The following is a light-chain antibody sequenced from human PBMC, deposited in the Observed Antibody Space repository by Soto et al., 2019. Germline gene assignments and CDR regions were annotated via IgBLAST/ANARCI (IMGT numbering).Light chain of an antibody. CDR1: QSVSSN. V-gene: IGKV3-15*01. Sequence: ETVMTQSPATLSVSPGERPTLSCRASQSVSSNLAWYQQKPGQAPRLLIYDASTRTTGILARFSGSWSGTEFTLTISSLQSEDFAVYYCQQYNTWPLTFGPGTKVDIK. J-gene: IGKJ3*01. CDR3: QQYNTWPLT. CDR2: DAS.